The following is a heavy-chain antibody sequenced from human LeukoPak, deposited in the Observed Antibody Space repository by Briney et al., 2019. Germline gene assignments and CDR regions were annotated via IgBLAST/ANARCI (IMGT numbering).Heavy chain of an antibody. V-gene: IGHV3-33*01. Sequence: PGRSLRLSCAASGFTFSSYGMHWVRQAPGKGLEWVAVIWYDGSNKYYADSVKGRFTISRDNSKNTLYLQMDSLRAEDTAVYYCARENWNDEYYMDVWGKGTTVTVSS. CDR2: IWYDGSNK. CDR1: GFTFSSYG. CDR3: ARENWNDEYYMDV. D-gene: IGHD1-1*01. J-gene: IGHJ6*03.